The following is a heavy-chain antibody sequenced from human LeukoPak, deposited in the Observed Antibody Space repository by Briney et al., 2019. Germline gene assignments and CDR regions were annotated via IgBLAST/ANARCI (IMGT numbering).Heavy chain of an antibody. V-gene: IGHV3-7*01. J-gene: IGHJ3*02. D-gene: IGHD2-15*01. CDR3: ARDYDYFSGHNLDAYDI. Sequence: GGSLRLSCVASGFSFSSYWMTWVRQAPGKALEWVANIKEDGSAKSYVDSVKGRFTISRDNAKNSLYLQMDSLRVEDTAVYYCARDYDYFSGHNLDAYDIWGQGTTVTVSS. CDR1: GFSFSSYW. CDR2: IKEDGSAK.